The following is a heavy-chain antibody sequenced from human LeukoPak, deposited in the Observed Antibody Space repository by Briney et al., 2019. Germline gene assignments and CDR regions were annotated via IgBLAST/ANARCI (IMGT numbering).Heavy chain of an antibody. CDR3: ASSITIFGVVIDYFDY. CDR1: GFTFSSYS. CDR2: ISSSSSTI. D-gene: IGHD3-3*01. J-gene: IGHJ4*02. V-gene: IGHV3-48*01. Sequence: PGGSLRLSCAASGFTFSSYSMNWVRQAPGKGLEWVSYISSSSSTIYYADSVKGRFTISRDNAKNPLYLQMNSLRAEDTAVYYCASSITIFGVVIDYFDYWGQGTLVTISS.